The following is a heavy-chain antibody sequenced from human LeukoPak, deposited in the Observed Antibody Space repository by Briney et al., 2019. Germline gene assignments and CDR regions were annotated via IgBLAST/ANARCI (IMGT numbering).Heavy chain of an antibody. Sequence: GGSLRLSCAASGFTFSSYSMNWVRQAPGKGLEWVSSISSSSSYIYYADSVKGRFTISRDNAKKSVYLQMNSLRAEDTAVYYCVRGEYYYDSSGLTLWGQGTLVTVSS. CDR1: GFTFSSYS. CDR3: VRGEYYYDSSGLTL. V-gene: IGHV3-21*01. D-gene: IGHD3-22*01. CDR2: ISSSSSYI. J-gene: IGHJ4*02.